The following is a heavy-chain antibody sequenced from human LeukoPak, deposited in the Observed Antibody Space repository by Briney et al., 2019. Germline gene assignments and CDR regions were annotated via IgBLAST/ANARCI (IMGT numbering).Heavy chain of an antibody. CDR3: ARGGSSTSPYYYYGMDV. CDR1: GGSISGYY. Sequence: PSETLSLTCTVSGGSISGYYWSWLRQPAGKGLEWIGRIYTSGSTNYNPSLKSRVTMSVDTSKNQFSLKLSSVTAADTAVYYCARGGSSTSPYYYYGMDVWGQGTTVTVSS. CDR2: IYTSGST. D-gene: IGHD2-2*01. V-gene: IGHV4-4*07. J-gene: IGHJ6*02.